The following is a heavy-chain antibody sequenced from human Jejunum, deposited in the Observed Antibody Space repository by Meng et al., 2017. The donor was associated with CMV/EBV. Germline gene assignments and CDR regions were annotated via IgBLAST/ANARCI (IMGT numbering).Heavy chain of an antibody. CDR2: IKSKGSDGTI. CDR1: GFKVRDAW. Sequence: SGFKVRDAWMNWVSQAPGKGLGWVGRIKSKGSDGTIHYAAPVKGRFTISRDDSKNTLYLQMNSLKTEDTAVYYCAWDTSGYDRLDLWGQGTLVTVSS. CDR3: AWDTSGYDRLDL. J-gene: IGHJ5*02. D-gene: IGHD3-22*01. V-gene: IGHV3-15*07.